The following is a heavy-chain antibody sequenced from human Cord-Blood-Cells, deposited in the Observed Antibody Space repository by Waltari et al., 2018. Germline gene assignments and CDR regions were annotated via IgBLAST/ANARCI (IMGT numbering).Heavy chain of an antibody. D-gene: IGHD6-13*01. V-gene: IGHV4-34*01. CDR1: GGSFGGYY. CDR3: ARGELIAAAYYFDY. J-gene: IGHJ4*02. CDR2: INHRRST. Sequence: QVQLQQWGAGLLKPSETLSLTCAVYGGSFGGYYWSWIRQPPGKGLEWIGEINHRRSTNYNPSLKRRVTISVDTSKNQFSLKLSSVTAADTAVYYCARGELIAAAYYFDYWGQGTLVTLSS.